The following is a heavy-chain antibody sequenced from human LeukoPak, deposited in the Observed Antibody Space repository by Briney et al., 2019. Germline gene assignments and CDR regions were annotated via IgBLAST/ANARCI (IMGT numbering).Heavy chain of an antibody. V-gene: IGHV3-7*01. CDR2: INQDEI. D-gene: IGHD3-10*01. Sequence: HSGRSLRLSCVASGFTLSSSWMSWVRQGPGKGLEWVASINQDEIHYVDAVRGRFTISRDNAKNSLYLQMNSLTADDTAVYYCVRSHHPGGWFDPWGQGTLVTVSS. CDR3: VRSHHPGGWFDP. J-gene: IGHJ5*02. CDR1: GFTLSSSW.